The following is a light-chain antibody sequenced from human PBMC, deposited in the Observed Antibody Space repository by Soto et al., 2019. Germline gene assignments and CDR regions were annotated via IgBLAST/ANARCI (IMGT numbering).Light chain of an antibody. CDR1: QSVLYSSNNKNY. CDR2: WAS. Sequence: DIVMTQSPDSLSVSLVERATINCKSSQSVLYSSNNKNYLAWYQQKPGQPPKLLIYWASTRESGVPDRFSGSGSGTDFTLTISSLQAEDVAVYYCQQYYSTPTFGQGTKVDIK. CDR3: QQYYSTPT. V-gene: IGKV4-1*01. J-gene: IGKJ1*01.